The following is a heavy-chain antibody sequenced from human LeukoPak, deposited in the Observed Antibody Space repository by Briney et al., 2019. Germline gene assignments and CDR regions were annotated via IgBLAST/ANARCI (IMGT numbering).Heavy chain of an antibody. D-gene: IGHD3-10*01. CDR1: GFTFSSYG. V-gene: IGHV3-30*18. CDR3: AKDLWDYYGSGSTFDY. CDR2: ISYDGSNK. Sequence: GGSLRLSCAASGFTFSSYGMHWVRQAPGKGLEWVAVISYDGSNKYYADSVKGRFTIPRDNSKNTLYLQMNSLRAEDTAVYYCAKDLWDYYGSGSTFDYWGQGTLVTVSS. J-gene: IGHJ4*02.